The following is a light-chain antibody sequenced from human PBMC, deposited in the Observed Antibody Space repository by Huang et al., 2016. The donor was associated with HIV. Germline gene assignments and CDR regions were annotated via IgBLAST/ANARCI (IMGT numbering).Light chain of an antibody. Sequence: DIQMTQSPSVMSASVGDRVTITCRASQGINTYLAWFQQKPGKGPKRLIYAASNLQSGVPSRFSGSGSETEFTLTISSLQPEDFATYYCLQHNTYPWTFGQGTKVEIK. CDR3: LQHNTYPWT. CDR2: AAS. J-gene: IGKJ1*01. CDR1: QGINTY. V-gene: IGKV1-17*03.